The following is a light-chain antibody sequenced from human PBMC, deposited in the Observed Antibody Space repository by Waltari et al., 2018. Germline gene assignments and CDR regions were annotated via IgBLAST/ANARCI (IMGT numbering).Light chain of an antibody. Sequence: EFLLTQSPGTLSLSPGERATLSCRASQSIGKYLVWYQQKPGQAPRLLMYEASRRATGIPDRFSGSGSGTDFSLTISRLEPEDFAVYYCQNHERLPATFGQGP. CDR3: QNHERLPAT. CDR2: EAS. CDR1: QSIGKY. J-gene: IGKJ1*01. V-gene: IGKV3-20*01.